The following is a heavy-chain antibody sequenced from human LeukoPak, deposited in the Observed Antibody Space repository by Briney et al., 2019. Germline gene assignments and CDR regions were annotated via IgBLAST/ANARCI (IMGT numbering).Heavy chain of an antibody. CDR1: GFTFSNAW. CDR2: IKSKINDGTA. J-gene: IGHJ4*02. D-gene: IGHD2-8*01. V-gene: IGHV3-15*01. Sequence: GGSLRLSCAASGFTFSNAWMSWVRQAPGKGLEWVGRIKSKINDGTADYAAPVEGRFTISRDDLKNTLYLQMNSLKTEDTAVYYCTTVTDGGSDFWGQGTLVTVSS. CDR3: TTVTDGGSDF.